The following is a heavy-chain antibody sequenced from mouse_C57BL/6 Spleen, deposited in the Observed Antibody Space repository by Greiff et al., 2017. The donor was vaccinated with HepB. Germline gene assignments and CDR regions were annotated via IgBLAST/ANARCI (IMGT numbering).Heavy chain of an antibody. CDR3: ARYDDYDGGAWFAY. D-gene: IGHD2-4*01. CDR1: GYTFTSYW. Sequence: QVHVKQPGAELVKPGASVKLSCKASGYTFTSYWMHWVKQRPGQGLEWIGMIHPNSGSTNYNEKFKSKATLTVDKSSSTAYMQLSSLTSEDSAVYYCARYDDYDGGAWFAYWGQGTLVTVSA. V-gene: IGHV1-64*01. CDR2: IHPNSGST. J-gene: IGHJ3*01.